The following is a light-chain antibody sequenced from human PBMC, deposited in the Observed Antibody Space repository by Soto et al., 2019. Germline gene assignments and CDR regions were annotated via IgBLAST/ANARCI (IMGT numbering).Light chain of an antibody. CDR3: QHDGGSLGT. CDR1: QTIINSY. V-gene: IGKV3-20*01. J-gene: IGKJ1*01. CDR2: GAS. Sequence: EIVLTQSPGTLSLSPGQRATLSCRASQTIINSYIAWYQQQPGQAPRLLIYGASTRATGIPNRFSGRGSGTDFTLTIGRLEPEDVALYFCQHDGGSLGTFGQGTNVEI.